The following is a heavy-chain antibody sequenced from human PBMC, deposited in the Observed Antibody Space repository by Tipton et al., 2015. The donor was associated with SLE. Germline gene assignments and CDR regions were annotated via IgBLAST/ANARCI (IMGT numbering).Heavy chain of an antibody. CDR2: FYFSGSS. Sequence: TLSLTCSVSGVSISTYYWSWIRQSPGKGLEWIGFFYFSGSSRYNPSLKSRVAISADTSNNQFSLELRSVTAADTAVYYRARHLGVIVAFEVWGQGTVLTVSS. V-gene: IGHV4-59*01. CDR3: ARHLGVIVAFEV. D-gene: IGHD3-10*01. J-gene: IGHJ3*01. CDR1: GVSISTYY.